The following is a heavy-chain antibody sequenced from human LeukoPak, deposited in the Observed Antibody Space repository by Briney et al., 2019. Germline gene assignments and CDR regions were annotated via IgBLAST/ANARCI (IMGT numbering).Heavy chain of an antibody. V-gene: IGHV1-18*04. J-gene: IGHJ4*02. CDR2: ISAYNGNT. CDR3: ARVASSSWYDY. Sequence: GASVKVSGKASGYTFTSYGISWVRQAPGQGLEGMGWISAYNGNTNYAQKPQGRVTMTTDTSTSTAYMELRSLRSDDTAVYYCARVASSSWYDYWGQGTLVTVSS. CDR1: GYTFTSYG. D-gene: IGHD6-13*01.